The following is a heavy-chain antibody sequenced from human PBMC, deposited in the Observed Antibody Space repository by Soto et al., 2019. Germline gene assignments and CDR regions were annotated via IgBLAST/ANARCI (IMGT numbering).Heavy chain of an antibody. CDR1: GFTFSSYA. CDR3: AKRKYTVTTTYWYFDL. Sequence: EVQLLESGGGLVQPGGSLRLSCAASGFTFSSYAMSWVRQAPGKGLEWVSAISGSGGSTYYADSVKGRFTISRDNSKNTLYLQMNSLRAEDTAVYYCAKRKYTVTTTYWYFDLWGRGTLVTVSS. J-gene: IGHJ2*01. CDR2: ISGSGGST. D-gene: IGHD4-17*01. V-gene: IGHV3-23*01.